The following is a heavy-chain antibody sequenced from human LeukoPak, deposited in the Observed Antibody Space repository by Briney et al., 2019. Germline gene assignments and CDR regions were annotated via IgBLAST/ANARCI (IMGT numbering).Heavy chain of an antibody. CDR2: VDPEDGET. Sequence: ASVKVSCKASGGTFSSYAISWVRQAPGQGLEWMGLVDPEDGETIYAEKFQGRVTITADTSTDTAYMELSSLRSEDTAVYYCATVLRGSYWYYFDYWGQGTLVTVSS. CDR1: GGTFSSYA. J-gene: IGHJ4*02. D-gene: IGHD1-26*01. V-gene: IGHV1-69-2*01. CDR3: ATVLRGSYWYYFDY.